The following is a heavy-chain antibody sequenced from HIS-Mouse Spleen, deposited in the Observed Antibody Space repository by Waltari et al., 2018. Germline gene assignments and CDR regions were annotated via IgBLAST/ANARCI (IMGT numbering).Heavy chain of an antibody. CDR2: IYYTGST. Sequence: QLQLQESGPGLVKPSETLSLTCTVSGGSISSSRYYWGWIRKPPGKGPEGIRGIYYTGSTCYTPPRKSRVTISVDTSKNQFSLQLSSVTAADTAVYYCAREIPYSSSWYDWYFDLWGRGTLVTVSS. CDR3: AREIPYSSSWYDWYFDL. CDR1: GGSISSSRYY. V-gene: IGHV4-39*07. J-gene: IGHJ2*01. D-gene: IGHD6-13*01.